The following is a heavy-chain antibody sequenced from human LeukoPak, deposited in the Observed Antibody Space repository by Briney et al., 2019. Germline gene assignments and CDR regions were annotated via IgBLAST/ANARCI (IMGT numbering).Heavy chain of an antibody. J-gene: IGHJ4*02. CDR2: IYYSGRT. D-gene: IGHD3-3*01. CDR1: GGSISSYY. V-gene: IGHV4-59*08. Sequence: PSETLSLTCTVSGGSISSYYWSWIRQPPGKGLEWIGYIYYSGRTNYNPSLKSRVTISVDTSKNQFSLKLSSVTAADTAVYYCARSGGSIYYDSVRFDYWGQGTLVTVSS. CDR3: ARSGGSIYYDSVRFDY.